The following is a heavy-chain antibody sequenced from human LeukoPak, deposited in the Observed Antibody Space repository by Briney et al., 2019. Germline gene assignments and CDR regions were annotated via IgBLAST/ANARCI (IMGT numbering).Heavy chain of an antibody. CDR2: ISSSSSYI. Sequence: GGSLRLSCAASGFTFSSYSMNWVRQAPGKGLEWVSSISSSSSYIYYADSVKGRFTISRDNTKNSLYLQMNSLRAEDTAVYLCARGRAAGTFLSLDAFDIWGQGTMVTVSS. CDR1: GFTFSSYS. D-gene: IGHD3-10*01. CDR3: ARGRAAGTFLSLDAFDI. V-gene: IGHV3-21*01. J-gene: IGHJ3*02.